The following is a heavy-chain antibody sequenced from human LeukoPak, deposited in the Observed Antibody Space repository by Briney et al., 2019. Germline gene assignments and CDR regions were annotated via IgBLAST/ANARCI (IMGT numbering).Heavy chain of an antibody. D-gene: IGHD4-17*01. CDR3: ATYLTVTLDY. CDR1: GFTFSSYS. CDR2: ISNRGSTI. J-gene: IGHJ4*02. V-gene: IGHV3-48*04. Sequence: LAGGSLRLSCAASGFTFSSYSMNWVRQAPGKGLEWVSSISNRGSTIYYADSVKGRFTISRDNAKKSLYLQMNRLRAEDTAVYYCATYLTVTLDYWGQGTLVTVSS.